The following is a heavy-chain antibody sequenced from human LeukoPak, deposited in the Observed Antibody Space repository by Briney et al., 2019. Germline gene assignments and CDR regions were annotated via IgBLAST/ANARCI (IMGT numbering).Heavy chain of an antibody. CDR2: IYNSGTT. V-gene: IGHV4-59*01. Sequence: PSETLSLTCSVSGGSISSYSWSWIRQPPGKGPEWIGYIYNSGTTNHNPSLKSRVTMSVDTSKNQISLKLSSLTAADTAVYYCARNSSSSWGYYYMDVWGKGTTVTVSS. CDR1: GGSISSYS. D-gene: IGHD6-13*01. J-gene: IGHJ6*03. CDR3: ARNSSSSWGYYYMDV.